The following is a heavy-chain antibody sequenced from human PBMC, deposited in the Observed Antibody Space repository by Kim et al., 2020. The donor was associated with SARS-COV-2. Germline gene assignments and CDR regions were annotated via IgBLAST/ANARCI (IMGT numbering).Heavy chain of an antibody. V-gene: IGHV1-18*01. CDR1: GYTFTIYG. CDR3: ASLGIDY. D-gene: IGHD7-27*01. CDR2: ISGDNVDT. J-gene: IGHJ4*02. Sequence: ASVKVSCKASGYTFTIYGVSWVRQAPGQGLEWVGWISGDNVDTYYAQKLQGRVFLTTDTSTSTAYMEVRSLRSYDTAVYYCASLGIDYRWQRTLVTVSS.